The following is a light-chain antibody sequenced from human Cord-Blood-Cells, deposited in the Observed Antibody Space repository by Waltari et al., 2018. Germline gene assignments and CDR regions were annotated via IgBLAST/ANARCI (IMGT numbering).Light chain of an antibody. V-gene: IGLV2-14*01. Sequence: QSALTQPASVSGSPGQSITISCTGTSSDVGGYNYVSWYQPHPGKATKLMIYDVSNRPSGVSNRFSGSKSGNTASLTISGLQAEDEADYYCSSYTSSSVVFGGGTKLTVL. CDR3: SSYTSSSVV. CDR1: SSDVGGYNY. J-gene: IGLJ2*01. CDR2: DVS.